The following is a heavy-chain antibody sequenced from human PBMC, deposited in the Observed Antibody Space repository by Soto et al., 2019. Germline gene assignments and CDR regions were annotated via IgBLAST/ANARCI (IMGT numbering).Heavy chain of an antibody. CDR1: GFNFDNYG. J-gene: IGHJ4*02. CDR3: AKDRVGGTFYTPLGF. D-gene: IGHD1-7*01. V-gene: IGHV3-30*18. CDR2: ITYDGSFQ. Sequence: QVQLVESRGGVVQPGGSLRLSCQASGFNFDNYGMHWVRQAPGKGLEWVAVITYDGSFQYYADSVKGRFTISRDNSKNTLFLHLNTLKPEDTAVYHCAKDRVGGTFYTPLGFWGQGTLVTVSS.